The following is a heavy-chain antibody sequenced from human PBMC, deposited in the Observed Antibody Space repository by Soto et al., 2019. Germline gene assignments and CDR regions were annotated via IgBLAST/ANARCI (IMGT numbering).Heavy chain of an antibody. D-gene: IGHD3-3*01. CDR1: GFTFCSYS. J-gene: IGHJ4*02. CDR2: ISGSGGST. V-gene: IGHV3-23*01. Sequence: EVQLLESGGGLVQPGGSLRLSCAASGFTFCSYSMSWVPPAPGKGLEWVSAISGSGGSTYYADSVKGRFTISRDNSKNTLYLQMNSLRAEDTAVYYCAKGDFWSGPAVYWGQGTLVTVSS. CDR3: AKGDFWSGPAVY.